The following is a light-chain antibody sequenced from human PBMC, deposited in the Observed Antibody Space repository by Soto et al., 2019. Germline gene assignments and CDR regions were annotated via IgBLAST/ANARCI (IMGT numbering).Light chain of an antibody. CDR2: DVT. Sequence: LTQPASVSGSPGQSTTISCTGTSSDVGGYNEVSWYQQRPGKAPKLMIYDVTNRPSGVSHRFSGSKSGNTASLTISGLQAEDEAYYYCGSHAAGSTLIFGGGTKVTVL. CDR3: GSHAAGSTLI. V-gene: IGLV2-14*03. CDR1: SSDVGGYNE. J-gene: IGLJ2*01.